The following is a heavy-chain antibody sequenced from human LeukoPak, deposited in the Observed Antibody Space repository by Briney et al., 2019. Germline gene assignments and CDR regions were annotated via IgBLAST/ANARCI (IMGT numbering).Heavy chain of an antibody. D-gene: IGHD3-10*01. V-gene: IGHV4-39*01. CDR1: GGSIISTTYY. Sequence: SETLSLTCTVSGGSIISTTYYWGWIRQPPGRGLEWIGSIYYRGSTYYNPSLKSRVTISVDTSKNQFSLTMRSETAADTAIYYCAGHRGSYYFYMDVWGKGTTVTVSS. CDR3: AGHRGSYYFYMDV. J-gene: IGHJ6*03. CDR2: IYYRGST.